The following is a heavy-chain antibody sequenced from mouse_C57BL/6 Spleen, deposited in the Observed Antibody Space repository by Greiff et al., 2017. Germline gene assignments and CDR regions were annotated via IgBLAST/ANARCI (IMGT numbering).Heavy chain of an antibody. J-gene: IGHJ4*01. CDR3: ARTTVVGGAMDY. Sequence: EVKLQESGPGLVKPSQSLSLTCSVTGYSITSGYYWNWIRQFPGNKLEWMGYISYDGSNNYNPSLKNRISITRDTSKNQFFLKLNSVTTEDTAIYYCARTTVVGGAMDYWGQGTSVTVSS. CDR2: ISYDGSN. CDR1: GYSITSGYY. D-gene: IGHD1-1*01. V-gene: IGHV3-6*01.